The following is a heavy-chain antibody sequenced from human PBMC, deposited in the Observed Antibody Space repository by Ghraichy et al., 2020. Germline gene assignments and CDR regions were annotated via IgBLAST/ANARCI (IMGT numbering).Heavy chain of an antibody. CDR3: ARHGTIPFDY. CDR1: GGSISSSSYY. J-gene: IGHJ4*02. V-gene: IGHV4-39*01. CDR2: IYYSGST. Sequence: EPLSLTCTVSGGSISSSSYYWGWIRQPPGKGLEWIGSIYYSGSTYYNPSLKSRVTISVDTSKNQFSLKLSSVTAADTAVYYCARHGTIPFDYWGQGTLVTVSS. D-gene: IGHD2-2*01.